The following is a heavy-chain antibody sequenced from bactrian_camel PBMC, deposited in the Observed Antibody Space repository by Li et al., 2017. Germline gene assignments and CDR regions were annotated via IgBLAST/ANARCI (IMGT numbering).Heavy chain of an antibody. V-gene: IGHV3-3*01. J-gene: IGHJ4*01. D-gene: IGHD5*01. Sequence: HVQLVESGGGSVQAGGSLRLSCEASKYTYKMGWFRQAPGKEREAVAAIGLTSWFANYADSVKGRFTISKDNAKNTLYLQMNGLKPEDTAMYYCAAARRAWVVCTRDNNYWGQGTQVTVS. CDR2: IGLTSWFA. CDR3: AAARRAWVVCTRDNNY. CDR1: KYTYK.